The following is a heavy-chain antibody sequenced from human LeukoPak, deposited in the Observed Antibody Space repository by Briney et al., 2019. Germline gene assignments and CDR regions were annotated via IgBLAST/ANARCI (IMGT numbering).Heavy chain of an antibody. V-gene: IGHV4-34*01. Sequence: SSETLSLTCAVYGGSFSGYYWSWIRQPPGKGLGWIGEINHSGSTNYNPSLKSRVTISVDTSKNQFSLKLSSVTAADTAVYYCARGPRRVMVRGVTPFDYWGQGTLVTVSS. CDR1: GGSFSGYY. CDR3: ARGPRRVMVRGVTPFDY. J-gene: IGHJ4*02. D-gene: IGHD3-10*01. CDR2: INHSGST.